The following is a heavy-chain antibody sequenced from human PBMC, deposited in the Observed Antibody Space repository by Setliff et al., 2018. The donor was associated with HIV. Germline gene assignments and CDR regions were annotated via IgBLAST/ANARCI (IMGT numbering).Heavy chain of an antibody. CDR2: INAGNGNT. Sequence: ASVKVSCKASGYTFTSYSMHWVRQAPGQRLEWMGWINAGNGNTKYSQKSQGRVTITRDISATTAYMQLSSLRSEDTAVYYCARDPDSGYDSGAFDIWGQGTMVTVS. D-gene: IGHD5-12*01. CDR1: GYTFTSYS. V-gene: IGHV1-3*01. J-gene: IGHJ3*02. CDR3: ARDPDSGYDSGAFDI.